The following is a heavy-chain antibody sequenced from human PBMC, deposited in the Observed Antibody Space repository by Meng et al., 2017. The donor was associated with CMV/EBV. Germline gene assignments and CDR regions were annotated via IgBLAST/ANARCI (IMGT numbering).Heavy chain of an antibody. CDR1: GGSIISGDYY. D-gene: IGHD3-3*01. V-gene: IGHV4-30-4*08. CDR3: ARDNRRGGVDY. Sequence: QLPPPESGPRLAKPSQTVSLNGTVYGGSIISGDYYWRWIRQPPGKGLELIGYIDYSGSTYYHPSLKSRVTISVDTSKNQFSLKLSSVTAADTAVYYCARDNRRGGVDYWGQGTLVTASS. CDR2: IDYSGST. J-gene: IGHJ4*02.